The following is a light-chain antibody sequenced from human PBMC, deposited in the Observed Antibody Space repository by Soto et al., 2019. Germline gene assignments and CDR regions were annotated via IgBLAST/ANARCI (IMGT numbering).Light chain of an antibody. CDR1: SSDVGGYDQ. J-gene: IGLJ2*01. V-gene: IGLV2-14*01. CDR2: AVT. Sequence: QSALTQPASVSGSPGQSIAISCTGTSSDVGGYDQVSRYQQHPGKAPNLMIYAVTNRPSGVSNRFTGSKSGNTASLTISGLQAEDEADYYCSSYTGSGTFFGGGTKLTVL. CDR3: SSYTGSGTF.